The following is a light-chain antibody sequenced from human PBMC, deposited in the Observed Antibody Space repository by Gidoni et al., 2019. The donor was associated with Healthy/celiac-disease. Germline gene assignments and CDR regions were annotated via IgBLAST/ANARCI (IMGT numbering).Light chain of an antibody. CDR2: GAS. CDR1: QSVSSSY. Sequence: EIVLTQSPGTLSLPPGERATLSCRPSQSVSSSYLAWYQQKPGQAPRLLIYGASSRATGIPDRFSGSGSGTDFTLTISRLEPEDFAVYYCQQYGSSPETFGQGTKVEIK. J-gene: IGKJ1*01. CDR3: QQYGSSPET. V-gene: IGKV3-20*01.